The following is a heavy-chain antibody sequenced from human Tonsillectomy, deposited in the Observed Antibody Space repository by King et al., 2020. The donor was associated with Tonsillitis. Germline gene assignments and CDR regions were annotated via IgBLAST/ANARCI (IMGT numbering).Heavy chain of an antibody. D-gene: IGHD2-15*01. CDR3: ARGSWPDCSTGSCRYYFES. CDR2: MNPKSGNT. Sequence: QLVQSGAEVKKPGASVKVSCTTSGYTFISYDINWVRQATGQGLEWVGWMNPKSGNTGYAQKFEGRVTMTRNTSINTAYMELSILTSEDTAVYYCARGSWPDCSTGSCRYYFESWGQGTLVTVSS. CDR1: GYTFISYD. J-gene: IGHJ4*02. V-gene: IGHV1-8*01.